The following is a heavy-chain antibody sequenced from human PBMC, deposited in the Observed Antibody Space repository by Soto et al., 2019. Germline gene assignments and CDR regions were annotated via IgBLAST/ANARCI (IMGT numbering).Heavy chain of an antibody. Sequence: SETLSLTCFVSGYSITAGGYCCSCIRHHPGKGLEWIGSFYSSGSIIYNPSLRSRVSISGDTSSNQFSMSLTSVTAADTARYYCARMYSSGSGWFHPWGQGTLVTVSS. V-gene: IGHV4-31*03. CDR1: GYSITAGGYC. J-gene: IGHJ5*02. D-gene: IGHD6-19*01. CDR3: ARMYSSGSGWFHP. CDR2: FYSSGSI.